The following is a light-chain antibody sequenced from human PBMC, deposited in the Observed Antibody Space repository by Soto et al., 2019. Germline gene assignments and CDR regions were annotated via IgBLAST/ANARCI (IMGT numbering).Light chain of an antibody. CDR1: QSISNK. J-gene: IGKJ1*01. CDR3: QQYNNWLSWT. Sequence: EIVMTQSPATLSVSPGERATLSCRASQSISNKLAWYQQKPGQAPRLVIYDASTRATCFPARFSGSGSGTEFTLTISSLQSEDFAVYYCQQYNNWLSWTFGQGTKVEIK. CDR2: DAS. V-gene: IGKV3-15*01.